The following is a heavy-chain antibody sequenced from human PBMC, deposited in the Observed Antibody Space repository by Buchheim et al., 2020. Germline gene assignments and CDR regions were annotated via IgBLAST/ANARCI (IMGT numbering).Heavy chain of an antibody. D-gene: IGHD3-22*01. Sequence: EVQLLESGGGLVQPGGSLRLSCAASGFTFSSYAMSWVRQAPGKGLEWVSAISGSGGSTYYADSVKGRFTISRDNAKNSLYLQMDSLRAEDTAVYYCARVVKYYYDSSAYSPMNYWGQGTL. CDR3: ARVVKYYYDSSAYSPMNY. V-gene: IGHV3-23*01. CDR2: ISGSGGST. J-gene: IGHJ4*02. CDR1: GFTFSSYA.